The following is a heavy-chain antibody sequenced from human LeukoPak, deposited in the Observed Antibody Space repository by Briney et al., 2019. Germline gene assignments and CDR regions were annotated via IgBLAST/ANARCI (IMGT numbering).Heavy chain of an antibody. CDR3: ARGGKIYSSSWYDYYYYMDV. Sequence: SETMSLTSAVSGRSITSVDYSWNWILQHPWNGLDGSGFIYYRGSTNYNPSLKSRVTISVDTSKNQFSLKLSSVTAADTAVYYCARGGKIYSSSWYDYYYYMDVWGKGTTVTISS. V-gene: IGHV4-61*08. J-gene: IGHJ6*03. CDR2: IYYRGST. CDR1: GRSITSVDYS. D-gene: IGHD6-13*01.